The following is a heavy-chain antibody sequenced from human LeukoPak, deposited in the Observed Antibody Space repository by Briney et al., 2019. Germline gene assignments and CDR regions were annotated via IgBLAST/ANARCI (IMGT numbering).Heavy chain of an antibody. CDR1: GYTFTGYY. CDR3: ARGNAVAGKFDY. CDR2: INPNSGGT. V-gene: IGHV1-2*02. D-gene: IGHD6-19*01. J-gene: IGHJ4*02. Sequence: ASVKVSCKASGYTFTGYYMHWVRQAPGQGPEWMGWINPNSGGTNYAQKFQGRVTMTRDTSISTAYMELSRLRADDTAVYYCARGNAVAGKFDYWGQGTLVTVSS.